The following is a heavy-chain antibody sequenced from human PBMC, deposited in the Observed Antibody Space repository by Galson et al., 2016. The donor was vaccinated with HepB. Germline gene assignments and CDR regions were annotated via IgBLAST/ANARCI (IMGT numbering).Heavy chain of an antibody. Sequence: SLRLSCAASGFAFSVYGMTWVRQAPRKGLEWVSAISTSGSSTDYADSVKGRFTISRDNSKNTLYLQMNSLRAEDTAVYYCAKRTTDLGDDWGQGIVVTVSS. CDR1: GFAFSVYG. V-gene: IGHV3-23*01. CDR3: AKRTTDLGDD. D-gene: IGHD4-11*01. J-gene: IGHJ4*02. CDR2: ISTSGSST.